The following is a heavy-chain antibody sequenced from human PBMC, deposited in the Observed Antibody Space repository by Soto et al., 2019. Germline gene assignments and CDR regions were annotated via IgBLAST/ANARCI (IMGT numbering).Heavy chain of an antibody. CDR2: IYYSGTT. V-gene: IGHV4-59*01. D-gene: IGHD1-20*01. Sequence: QVPLEESGPRLVKPSETLSLTCSFSDGPISNYYWSWIRQPPGKGLEWIGYIYYSGTTKYSPSLKSRFTMSVDASKKQFSLRLTSVTAADTAMYYCARGRYNWNGGTYWGQGTLVTVSS. J-gene: IGHJ4*02. CDR1: DGPISNYY. CDR3: ARGRYNWNGGTY.